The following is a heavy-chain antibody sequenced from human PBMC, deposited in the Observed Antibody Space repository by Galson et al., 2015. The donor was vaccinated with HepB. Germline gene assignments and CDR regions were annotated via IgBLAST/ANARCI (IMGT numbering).Heavy chain of an antibody. J-gene: IGHJ4*02. V-gene: IGHV3-33*01. CDR2: IWYDGSQK. CDR3: ARYWGDLAALDN. D-gene: IGHD3-16*01. CDR1: GFTFSVYG. Sequence: SLRLSCAASGFTFSVYGMHWVRQAPGKGLEWVAVIWYDGSQKYYADSVKGRFTISRDDTKNILYLQMNSLRAEDTAVYYCARYWGDLAALDNWGQGTRVTVSP.